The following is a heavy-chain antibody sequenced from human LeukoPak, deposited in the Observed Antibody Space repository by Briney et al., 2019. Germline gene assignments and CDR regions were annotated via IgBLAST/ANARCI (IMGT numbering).Heavy chain of an antibody. CDR2: IYSGGST. CDR3: ARTKYYDFWSGYYTYFDY. Sequence: GGSLRLSCAASGFTVSSNYMSWVRQAPGKGLEWVSVIYSGGSTYYADSVKGRFTISRDNSKNTLYLQMNSLRAEDTAVYYCARTKYYDFWSGYYTYFDYWGQGTLVTVSS. CDR1: GFTVSSNY. V-gene: IGHV3-66*01. D-gene: IGHD3-3*01. J-gene: IGHJ4*02.